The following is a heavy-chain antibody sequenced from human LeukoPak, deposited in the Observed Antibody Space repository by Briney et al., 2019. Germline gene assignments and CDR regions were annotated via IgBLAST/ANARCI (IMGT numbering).Heavy chain of an antibody. CDR3: ARGYLVGYYDSSGYYYSFDY. V-gene: IGHV4-34*01. CDR1: GGSFSGYY. J-gene: IGHJ4*02. Sequence: SETLSLTCAVYGGSFSGYYWSWIRQPPGKGLEWIGEINDTGSTNYNPSLKSRVTISVDTSKNQFSLKLSSVTAADTAVYYCARGYLVGYYDSSGYYYSFDYWGQGTLVTVSS. CDR2: INDTGST. D-gene: IGHD3-22*01.